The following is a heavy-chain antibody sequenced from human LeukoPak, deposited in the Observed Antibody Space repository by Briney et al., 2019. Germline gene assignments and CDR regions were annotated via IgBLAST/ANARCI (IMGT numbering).Heavy chain of an antibody. CDR2: IYYSGST. V-gene: IGHV4-4*02. CDR1: GGSISSSNW. Sequence: SETLSLTCAVSGGSISSSNWWSWVRQPPGKGLEWIGSIYYSGSTYYNPSLKSRVTISVDTSKNQFSLKLSSVTAADTAVYYCARDPPLDYWGQGTLVTVSS. CDR3: ARDPPLDY. J-gene: IGHJ4*02.